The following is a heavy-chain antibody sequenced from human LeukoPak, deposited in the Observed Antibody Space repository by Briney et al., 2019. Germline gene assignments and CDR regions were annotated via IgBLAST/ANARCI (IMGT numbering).Heavy chain of an antibody. CDR1: GGSISSFY. J-gene: IGHJ4*02. V-gene: IGHV4-59*01. Sequence: PSETLSLTCTVSGGSISSFYWSWIRQPPGKGLEYLGYIYYSGSTNYNPSLKSRVTISVDTSKNQFSLKLSSVTAADTAVYYCARDRGYGDPFDYWGQGTLVTVSS. CDR2: IYYSGST. CDR3: ARDRGYGDPFDY. D-gene: IGHD4-17*01.